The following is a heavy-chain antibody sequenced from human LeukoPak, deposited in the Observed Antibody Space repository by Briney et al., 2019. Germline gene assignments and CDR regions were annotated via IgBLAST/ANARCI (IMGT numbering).Heavy chain of an antibody. CDR2: INAGNGNT. D-gene: IGHD5-12*01. CDR3: AARYSGYDWEWFDY. CDR1: GYTFINYA. J-gene: IGHJ4*02. Sequence: ASVKVSCKASGYTFINYAMHWVRQAPGQRLEWMGWINAGNGNTKFSQKFQGRVTITRDTSASTAYMELSSLRSEDTTVYYCAARYSGYDWEWFDYWGQGTLVTVSS. V-gene: IGHV1-3*01.